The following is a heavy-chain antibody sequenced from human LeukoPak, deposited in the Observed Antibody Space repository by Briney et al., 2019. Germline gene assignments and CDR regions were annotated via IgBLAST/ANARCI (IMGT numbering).Heavy chain of an antibody. CDR1: GFTFSTYA. D-gene: IGHD5-24*01. V-gene: IGHV3-30-3*01. CDR2: ISYDENNK. J-gene: IGHJ4*02. CDR3: PRGDGLKDFDY. Sequence: GGSLRLSCAASGFTFSTYAMHWVRQTPAKGLEWVAVISYDENNKYYADSVKVLFTISRANSKNKLFLKMNSLRTADTDVYYCPRGDGLKDFDYWGQGTLVTVSS.